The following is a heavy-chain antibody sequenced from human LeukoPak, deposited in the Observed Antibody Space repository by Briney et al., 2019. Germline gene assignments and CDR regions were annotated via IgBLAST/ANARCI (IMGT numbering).Heavy chain of an antibody. CDR3: AKDRSVSWELFDY. V-gene: IGHV3-30*18. Sequence: GRSLRLSCAASGFTFSSYGMHWVRQAPGKGLEWVAVISYDGSNKYYADSVKGRFTISRDNSKNTLYLQMNSLRAEDTAVYYCAKDRSVSWELFDYWGQGTLVTVSS. CDR2: ISYDGSNK. D-gene: IGHD1-26*01. J-gene: IGHJ4*02. CDR1: GFTFSSYG.